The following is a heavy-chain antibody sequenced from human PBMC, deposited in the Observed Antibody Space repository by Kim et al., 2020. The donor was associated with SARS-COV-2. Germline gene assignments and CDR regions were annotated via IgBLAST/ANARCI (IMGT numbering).Heavy chain of an antibody. J-gene: IGHJ4*02. D-gene: IGHD6-6*01. CDR3: ARDRGYSSSSSNYYFDY. Sequence: LQGRVTITADKSTSTAYMELSSLRSEDTAVYYCARDRGYSSSSSNYYFDYWGQGTLVTVSP. V-gene: IGHV1-69*04.